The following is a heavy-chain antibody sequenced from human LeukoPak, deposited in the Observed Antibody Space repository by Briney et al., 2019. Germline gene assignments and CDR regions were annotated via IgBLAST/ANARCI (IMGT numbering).Heavy chain of an antibody. Sequence: GASVKVSCKASGYTFTSYGISWVRQAPGQGLEWMGWISAYNGNTNYAQKLQGRVTMTTDTSTSTAYMELRSLRSDDTAVYYCARDPPYCSSTSCYWDYWGQGTLVTVSS. V-gene: IGHV1-18*01. J-gene: IGHJ4*02. CDR3: ARDPPYCSSTSCYWDY. D-gene: IGHD2-2*01. CDR2: ISAYNGNT. CDR1: GYTFTSYG.